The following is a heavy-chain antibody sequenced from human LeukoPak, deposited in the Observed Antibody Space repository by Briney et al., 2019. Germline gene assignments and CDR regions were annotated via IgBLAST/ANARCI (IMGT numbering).Heavy chain of an antibody. V-gene: IGHV4-34*01. CDR1: GGSFSGYY. CDR3: ASPRIMITFGGVIVPGGVDY. CDR2: INHSGST. J-gene: IGHJ4*02. D-gene: IGHD3-16*02. Sequence: SETLSLTCAVYGGSFSGYYWNWIRQPPGKGLEWIGEINHSGSTKYNPSLKSRVTISVDTSKNQFSLKLSSVTAADTAVYYCASPRIMITFGGVIVPGGVDYWGQGTLVTVSS.